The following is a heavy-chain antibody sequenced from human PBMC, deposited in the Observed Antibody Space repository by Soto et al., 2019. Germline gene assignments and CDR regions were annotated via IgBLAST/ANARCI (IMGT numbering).Heavy chain of an antibody. CDR3: ARGGYSSSWYGGNYYYGMDV. J-gene: IGHJ6*02. CDR2: ISYDGSNK. CDR1: GFTFSSYA. D-gene: IGHD6-13*01. Sequence: QVQLVESGGGVVQPGRSLRLSCAASGFTFSSYAMHWVRQAPGKGLEWVAVISYDGSNKYYADSVKGRFTISRDNSKNTLYLQMKSLRAEDTAVYYCARGGYSSSWYGGNYYYGMDVWGQGTTVTVSS. V-gene: IGHV3-30-3*01.